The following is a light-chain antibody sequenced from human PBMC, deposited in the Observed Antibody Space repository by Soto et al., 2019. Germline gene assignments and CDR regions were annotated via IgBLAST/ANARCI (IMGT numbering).Light chain of an antibody. CDR1: QHIRSY. CDR3: QQHYSYTGT. Sequence: IRMTQSPSSLSAATGDRVTITCRASQHIRSYLVWYQQKAGKAPKVLISGASTLQNEVPSRFSGSGSGTHFTLTISSLQSEDSATYYCQQHYSYTGTFGQGTRLEI. J-gene: IGKJ1*01. CDR2: GAS. V-gene: IGKV1-8*01.